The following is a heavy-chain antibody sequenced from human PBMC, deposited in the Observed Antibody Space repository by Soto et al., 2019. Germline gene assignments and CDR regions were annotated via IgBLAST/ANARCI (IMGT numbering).Heavy chain of an antibody. D-gene: IGHD3-10*01. CDR2: INVYNGNT. CDR1: GYTLTNYG. CDR3: ARGVGSGSYYNQYNWYDP. Sequence: QVQLVQSGGEVKKPGASVKVSCKASGYTLTNYGISWVRQAPGQGLEWMGWINVYNGNTKYAQKVQDRVTMTTDTYTSTAYMELRRLRSDDTAVYYCARGVGSGSYYNQYNWYDPWGQGTLVTVSS. V-gene: IGHV1-18*01. J-gene: IGHJ5*02.